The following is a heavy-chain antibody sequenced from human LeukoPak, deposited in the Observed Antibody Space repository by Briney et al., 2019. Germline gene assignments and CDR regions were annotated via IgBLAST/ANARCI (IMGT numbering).Heavy chain of an antibody. Sequence: SETLSLTCTVSGGSISSSSYYWGWIRQPPGKGLEWIGSIYYSGSTYYNPSLKSRVTISVDTSKNQFSLKLSSVTAADTAVYFSARRAFGVVIIPAPDFVYWGQGTPVTASS. CDR3: ARRAFGVVIIPAPDFVY. D-gene: IGHD3-3*01. CDR2: IYYSGST. V-gene: IGHV4-39*01. CDR1: GGSISSSSYY. J-gene: IGHJ4*02.